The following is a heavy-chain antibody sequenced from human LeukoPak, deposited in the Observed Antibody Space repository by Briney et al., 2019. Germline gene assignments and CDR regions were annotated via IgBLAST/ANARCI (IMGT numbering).Heavy chain of an antibody. CDR3: ARRPLDDY. CDR2: IYYSGST. CDR1: GGSISSYY. V-gene: IGHV4-59*12. J-gene: IGHJ4*02. Sequence: PSETLSLTCTVSGGSISSYYWSWIRQPPGKGLEWIGYIYYSGSTNYNPSLKSRVTISVDTSKNQFSLKLSSVTAADTAVYYCARRPLDDYWGQGTLVTVSS.